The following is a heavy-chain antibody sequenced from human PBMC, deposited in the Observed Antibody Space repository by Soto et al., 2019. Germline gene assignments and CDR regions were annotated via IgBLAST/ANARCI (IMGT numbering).Heavy chain of an antibody. Sequence: QVQLVESGGGVVQPGRSLRLSCAASGFTFSSYGMHWVRQAPGKGLEWVAVIWYDGSNKYYADSVKGRFTISRDNSKNTLYLQMNSLRAEDTAVYYCARDSVRGYSGYDVYYYYGMDVWGQGTTVTVSS. CDR2: IWYDGSNK. J-gene: IGHJ6*02. D-gene: IGHD5-12*01. V-gene: IGHV3-33*01. CDR3: ARDSVRGYSGYDVYYYYGMDV. CDR1: GFTFSSYG.